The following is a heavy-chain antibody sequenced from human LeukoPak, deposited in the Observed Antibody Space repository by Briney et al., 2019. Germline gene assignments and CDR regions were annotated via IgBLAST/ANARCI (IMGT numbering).Heavy chain of an antibody. V-gene: IGHV3-30*04. CDR3: AREGIEATYGMDV. CDR2: ISYDGSNE. J-gene: IGHJ6*04. CDR1: GFIFSNYA. D-gene: IGHD5-12*01. Sequence: GGSLRLSCAASGFIFSNYAMHWVRQAPGKGLEWVAVISYDGSNEYYADSVKGRFTISRDNLKNTLYLQMNSLRVEDTAVYYCAREGIEATYGMDVWGNGTTVTVSS.